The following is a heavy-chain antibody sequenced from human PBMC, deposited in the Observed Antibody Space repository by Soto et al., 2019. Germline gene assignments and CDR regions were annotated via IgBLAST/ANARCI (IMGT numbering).Heavy chain of an antibody. D-gene: IGHD6-13*01. V-gene: IGHV3-23*01. CDR3: AKDQGSSWYEIDY. CDR1: GFTFSNYA. J-gene: IGHJ4*02. CDR2: ISGSGGST. Sequence: EVQLLESGGGLVQPGGSLRLSCAASGFTFSNYAVTWVRQAPGKGLEWVSTISGSGGSTYYADSVKGRFTISRDNSRSTLYLQMNSLRAEDTAVYYCAKDQGSSWYEIDYWGQGPLVTVSS.